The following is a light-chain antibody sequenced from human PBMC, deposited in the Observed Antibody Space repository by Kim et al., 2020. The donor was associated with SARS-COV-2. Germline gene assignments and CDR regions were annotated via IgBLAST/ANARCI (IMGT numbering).Light chain of an antibody. CDR2: GDS. J-gene: IGLJ3*02. CDR1: NSGTKN. V-gene: IGLV3-9*01. Sequence: VALGQTARITCGGNNSGTKNVHWFQQKTGQAPVLVICGDSNRPSGIPERFSGSNAGNTATLTISRAQTGEEADYYCQVWDSSTGVFGGGTKLTVL. CDR3: QVWDSSTGV.